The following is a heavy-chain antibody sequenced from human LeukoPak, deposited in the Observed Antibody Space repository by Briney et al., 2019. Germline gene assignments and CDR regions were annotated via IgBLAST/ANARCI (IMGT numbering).Heavy chain of an antibody. V-gene: IGHV4-34*01. CDR1: GGSFSGYY. J-gene: IGHJ4*02. CDR2: INHSGST. Sequence: PSETLSLTYAVYGGSFSGYYWSWIRQPPGKGLEWIGEINHSGSTNYNPSLKSRVTISVDTSKNQFSLKLSSVTAADTAVYYCARAGDYVLSHLDYWGQGTLVTVSS. D-gene: IGHD4-17*01. CDR3: ARAGDYVLSHLDY.